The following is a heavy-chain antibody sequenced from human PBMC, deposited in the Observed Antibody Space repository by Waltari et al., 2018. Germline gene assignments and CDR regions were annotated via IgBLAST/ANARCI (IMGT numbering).Heavy chain of an antibody. V-gene: IGHV1-58*01. CDR3: AALLRFYDSSGGGGYYMDV. J-gene: IGHJ6*03. D-gene: IGHD3-22*01. Sequence: QMQLVQSGPEVKKPGTSVKVSCKASGFTFTSSAVQWGRQARGQRLEWIGWIVVGSGNTNYAQKFQERVTITRDMSTSTAYMELSSLRSEDTAVYYCAALLRFYDSSGGGGYYMDVWGKGTTVTVSS. CDR1: GFTFTSSA. CDR2: IVVGSGNT.